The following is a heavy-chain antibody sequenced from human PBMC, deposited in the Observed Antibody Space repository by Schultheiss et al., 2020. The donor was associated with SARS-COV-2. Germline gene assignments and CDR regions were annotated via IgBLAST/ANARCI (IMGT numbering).Heavy chain of an antibody. CDR1: GFTFRDYS. Sequence: GGSLRLSCAASGFTFRDYSMTWVRQAPGKGLQWVSAISGRGGSTYYADSVKGRFTISRDDSKNAVYLQMNSLRYEDTAVYYCARRGDHDDSDYDYWGQGALVTVSS. CDR3: ARRGDHDDSDYDY. V-gene: IGHV3-23*01. D-gene: IGHD4-11*01. CDR2: ISGRGGST. J-gene: IGHJ4*02.